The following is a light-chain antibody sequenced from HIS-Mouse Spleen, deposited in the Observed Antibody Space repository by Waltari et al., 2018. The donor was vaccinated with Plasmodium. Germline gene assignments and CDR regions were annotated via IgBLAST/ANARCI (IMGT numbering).Light chain of an antibody. CDR2: CAS. V-gene: IGKV3-15*01. Sequence: EILMTQSPATLSVSPGERATLSCRASQSVSRNLAWYQQKPGQAPRLLIYCASTRATVSPARFSGSGSGTEFTLTVSSLQSEDFAVYYCQQYGSSSWTFGQGTKVEIK. CDR3: QQYGSSSWT. J-gene: IGKJ1*01. CDR1: QSVSRN.